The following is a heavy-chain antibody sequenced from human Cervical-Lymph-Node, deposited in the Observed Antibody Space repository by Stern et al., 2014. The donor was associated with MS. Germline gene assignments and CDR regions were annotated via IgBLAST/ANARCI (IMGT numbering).Heavy chain of an antibody. CDR2: IWYDGSNK. CDR3: ARDTSSFDY. Sequence: VQLVESGGGVVQPGRSLRLSCAASGFTFSSYGMHWVRQAPGKGLEWVAVIWYDGSNKYYADSVKGRFTIPRDNSKNTLYLQMNSLRAEDTAVYYCARDTSSFDYWGQGTLVTVSS. D-gene: IGHD6-13*01. V-gene: IGHV3-33*01. J-gene: IGHJ4*02. CDR1: GFTFSSYG.